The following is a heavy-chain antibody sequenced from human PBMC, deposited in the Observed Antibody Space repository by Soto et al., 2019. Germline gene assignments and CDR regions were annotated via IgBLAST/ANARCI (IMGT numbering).Heavy chain of an antibody. Sequence: EVQLLESGGGLVQPGGSLRLSCAASGFTFSSYVMNWVRQAPGKGLEWVSSISGSGDTTYYADSVKGRFTISRDNSKNTLYLQMNSLRAEDTAVYYCAKFTTVTKYYFDYWGQGTLVTDSS. J-gene: IGHJ4*02. D-gene: IGHD4-17*01. CDR1: GFTFSSYV. V-gene: IGHV3-23*01. CDR3: AKFTTVTKYYFDY. CDR2: ISGSGDTT.